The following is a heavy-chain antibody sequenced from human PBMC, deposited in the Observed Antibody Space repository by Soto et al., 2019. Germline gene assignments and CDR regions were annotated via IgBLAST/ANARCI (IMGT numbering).Heavy chain of an antibody. V-gene: IGHV1-46*01. CDR1: GYTFSSYY. D-gene: IGHD2-15*01. J-gene: IGHJ4*02. Sequence: GASVKVSCKASGYTFSSYYIHWVRQAPGQGLEWVGVINPSGGSASYAQMFQGRGTMTRDTSTSTVYMELSSLRSEDTAVYYCARVSGGNSYVYWGQGTQVTVSS. CDR3: ARVSGGNSYVY. CDR2: INPSGGSA.